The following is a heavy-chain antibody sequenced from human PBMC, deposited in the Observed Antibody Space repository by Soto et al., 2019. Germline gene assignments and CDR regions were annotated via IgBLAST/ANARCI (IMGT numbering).Heavy chain of an antibody. CDR1: SYTFTSYS. CDR3: ARPTMVRGIPEFVDRDIVREYLYAP. J-gene: IGHJ5*02. CDR2: INAGNGNT. D-gene: IGHD3-10*01. V-gene: IGHV1-3*01. Sequence: ASVNLSCKTSSYTFTSYSSHFVRQAPVQRLEWMGWINAGNGNTKYSQKFQGRVTITRDTSASTAYMELSSLRSEDTAVYYCARPTMVRGIPEFVDRDIVREYLYAPWAQGTL.